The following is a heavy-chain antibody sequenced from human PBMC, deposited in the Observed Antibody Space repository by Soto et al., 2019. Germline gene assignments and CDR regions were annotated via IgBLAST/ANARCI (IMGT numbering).Heavy chain of an antibody. CDR3: AREGEDIVVVPAAIRDY. V-gene: IGHV3-7*03. CDR1: GFTFSSYW. J-gene: IGHJ4*02. CDR2: IKQDGSEK. D-gene: IGHD2-2*02. Sequence: QPGGSLRLSCAASGFTFSSYWMSWVRQAPGKGLEWVANIKQDGSEKYYVDSVKGRFTISRDNAKNSLYLQMSSLRAEDTAVYYCAREGEDIVVVPAAIRDYWGQGTLVTVS.